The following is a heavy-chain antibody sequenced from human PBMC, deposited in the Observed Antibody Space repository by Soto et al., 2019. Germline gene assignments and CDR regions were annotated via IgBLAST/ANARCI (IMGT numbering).Heavy chain of an antibody. CDR2: IRRQSNNYAT. D-gene: IGHD1-1*01. CDR3: TRPGTSATSGYYGTDV. J-gene: IGHJ6*02. Sequence: PRGSLRLSCAASVIMFIASSIQWVRHTSGKCLEWIGHIRRQSNNYATEYAASGKGRFTISRDDSTNTAYLQMDSLKTEDTAIYYCTRPGTSATSGYYGTDVWGQGTAVTVSS. CDR1: VIMFIASS. V-gene: IGHV3-73*01.